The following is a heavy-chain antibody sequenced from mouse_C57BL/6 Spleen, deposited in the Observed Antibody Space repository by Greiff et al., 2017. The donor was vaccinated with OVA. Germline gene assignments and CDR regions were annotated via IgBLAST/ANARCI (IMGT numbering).Heavy chain of an antibody. CDR3: ARGGLHYAMDY. J-gene: IGHJ4*01. CDR1: GYTFTSYW. V-gene: IGHV1-69*01. CDR2: IDPSDSYT. D-gene: IGHD2-4*01. Sequence: QVQLQQPGAELVMPGASVKLSCKASGYTFTSYWMHWVKQRPGQGLEWIGEIDPSDSYTNYTQKFKGKSTLPVDNSSSTAYMQLSSLTSEDSAVDDCARGGLHYAMDYWGQGTSVTVSS.